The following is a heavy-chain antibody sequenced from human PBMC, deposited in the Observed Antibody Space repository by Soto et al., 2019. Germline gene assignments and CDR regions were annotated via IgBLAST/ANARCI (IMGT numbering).Heavy chain of an antibody. D-gene: IGHD1-1*01. CDR2: IYPGDSDT. CDR3: ARALRDGYNYRGAFES. Sequence: GESLKISCKGSGYSFTSYWIGWVRQMPGKGLEWMGIIYPGDSDTRYSPSFQGQVTISADKSISTAYLQWSSLKASDTAMYYCARALRDGYNYRGAFESWGQGTMVTVSS. V-gene: IGHV5-51*01. J-gene: IGHJ3*02. CDR1: GYSFTSYW.